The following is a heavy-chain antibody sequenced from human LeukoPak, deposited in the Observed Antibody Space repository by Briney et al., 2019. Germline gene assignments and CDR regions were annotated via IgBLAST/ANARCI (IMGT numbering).Heavy chain of an antibody. Sequence: ASVKVSCKASGYTFTGYYMHWVRQAPGQGLEWMGWINPNSGNTGYAQNFQGRVTMTRDTSISTAYMELSSLRSEDTAIYYCVRAIRTTVTTFWFDPWGQGTLVTVSS. D-gene: IGHD4-17*01. V-gene: IGHV1-8*02. J-gene: IGHJ5*02. CDR1: GYTFTGYY. CDR3: VRAIRTTVTTFWFDP. CDR2: INPNSGNT.